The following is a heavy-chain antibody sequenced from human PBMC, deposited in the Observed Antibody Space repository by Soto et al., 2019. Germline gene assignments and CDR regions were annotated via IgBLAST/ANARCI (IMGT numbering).Heavy chain of an antibody. CDR3: ARGYYDSSGYPPSEDAFDI. D-gene: IGHD3-22*01. J-gene: IGHJ3*02. CDR2: IWDDGSNK. Sequence: QVQLVESGGGVVQPGRSLRLSCAASGFTFSSYGMHWVRQAPGKGLEWVAVIWDDGSNKYYADSVKGRFTISRDNSKNTLYLQMNSLRAEDTAVYYCARGYYDSSGYPPSEDAFDIWGQGTMVTVSS. V-gene: IGHV3-33*01. CDR1: GFTFSSYG.